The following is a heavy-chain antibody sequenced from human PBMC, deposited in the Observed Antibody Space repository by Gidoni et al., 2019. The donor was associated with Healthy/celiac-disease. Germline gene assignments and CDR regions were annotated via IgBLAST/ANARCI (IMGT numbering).Heavy chain of an antibody. Sequence: QVQLQESGPGLVKPSETLSLTCTVSGGSISSYYWSWIRQPAGKGLEWIGYIYYSGSTNYNPSLKSRVTISADTSKNQVSLKLTSVTAEDTAIYYCARGGDIVVVPLATIGFDPWGQGTLVTVSS. D-gene: IGHD2-2*01. CDR3: ARGGDIVVVPLATIGFDP. CDR1: GGSISSYY. J-gene: IGHJ5*02. V-gene: IGHV4-59*01. CDR2: IYYSGST.